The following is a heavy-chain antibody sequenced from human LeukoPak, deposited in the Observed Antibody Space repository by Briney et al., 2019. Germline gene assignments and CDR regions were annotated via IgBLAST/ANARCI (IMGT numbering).Heavy chain of an antibody. CDR2: ISGSGGRT. J-gene: IGHJ4*02. V-gene: IGHV3-23*01. D-gene: IGHD2-21*02. CDR3: ARHRFPNCGGDCYYDN. Sequence: GGSLRFSGAASGFTSSSNGMSWLRQAPGKGLEGVSGISGSGGRTYYADSVKGRFTISRDNSKTTLYLQMNSLRAEDTAVYYCARHRFPNCGGDCYYDNWGQGALVTVSS. CDR1: GFTSSSNG.